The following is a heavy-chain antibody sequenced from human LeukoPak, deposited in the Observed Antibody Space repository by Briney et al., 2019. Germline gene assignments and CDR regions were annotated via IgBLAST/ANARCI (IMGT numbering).Heavy chain of an antibody. CDR1: GYTFTSYD. Sequence: RASVKVSCKASGYTFTSYDINWVRQATGQGLEWMGWMNPNSGNTGYAQKFQGRVTMTRSTSISTAYMELSSLRSEDTAVYYCARAGGYCGRISCPYYFDYWGQGSLVAVSS. D-gene: IGHD2-15*01. CDR3: ARAGGYCGRISCPYYFDY. V-gene: IGHV1-8*01. CDR2: MNPNSGNT. J-gene: IGHJ4*02.